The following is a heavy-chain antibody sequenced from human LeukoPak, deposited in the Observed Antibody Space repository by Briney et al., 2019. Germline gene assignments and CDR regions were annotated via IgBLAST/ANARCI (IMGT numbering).Heavy chain of an antibody. CDR2: ISYDGSNN. CDR1: GFTFSNYA. Sequence: PGGSLRLSCAASGFTFSNYAMHWVRQAPGKGLEWVAVISYDGSNNYYADSVKGRFTISRDNSKNTLYLQMNSLRAEDTAVYYCAKDPRRGYSYGFFDYWGQGTLVTVSS. CDR3: AKDPRRGYSYGFFDY. D-gene: IGHD5-18*01. J-gene: IGHJ4*02. V-gene: IGHV3-30*04.